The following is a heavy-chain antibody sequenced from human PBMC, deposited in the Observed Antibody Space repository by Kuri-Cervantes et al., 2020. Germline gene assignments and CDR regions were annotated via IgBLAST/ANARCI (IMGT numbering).Heavy chain of an antibody. CDR2: ISQDGKVS. CDR1: GFTFSNYG. Sequence: LSLTCAASGFTFSNYGMHWVRHAPGKGLDWVAVISQDGKVSYYADSVKGRFTISRDNSKNTLYLQMSSLRAEDTALYYCAKELNVKRSRELDYWGQGTLVTVSS. D-gene: IGHD1-26*01. CDR3: AKELNVKRSRELDY. V-gene: IGHV3-30*18. J-gene: IGHJ4*02.